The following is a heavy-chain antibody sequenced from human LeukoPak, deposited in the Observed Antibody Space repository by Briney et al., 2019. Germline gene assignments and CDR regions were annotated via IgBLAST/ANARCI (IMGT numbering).Heavy chain of an antibody. J-gene: IGHJ4*02. CDR1: GGSISSGGYY. CDR2: IYYSGST. CDR3: ARVAESGYGSGSFLDY. D-gene: IGHD3-10*01. V-gene: IGHV4-31*03. Sequence: SQTLSLTCTVSGGSISSGGYYWSWIRQHPGKGLEWIGYIYYSGSTYYNPSLKSRVTISVDTSKNQFSLKLSSVTAADTAVYHCARVAESGYGSGSFLDYWGQGTLVTVSS.